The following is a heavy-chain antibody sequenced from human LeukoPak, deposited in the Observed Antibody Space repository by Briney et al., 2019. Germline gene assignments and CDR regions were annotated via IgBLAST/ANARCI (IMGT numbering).Heavy chain of an antibody. CDR2: FWSDGRQK. D-gene: IGHD3-10*01. J-gene: IGHJ4*02. Sequence: PGRSLRLSCAASGFIFSNYGFHWVRQAPGKGLEWVAVFWSDGRQKYYVDSVKGRFTVSGDTSKKTVYLQMNSLRAEDTAVYYCARDDDGSGKYGQLYWGQGTLVTVSS. CDR3: ARDDDGSGKYGQLY. CDR1: GFIFSNYG. V-gene: IGHV3-33*01.